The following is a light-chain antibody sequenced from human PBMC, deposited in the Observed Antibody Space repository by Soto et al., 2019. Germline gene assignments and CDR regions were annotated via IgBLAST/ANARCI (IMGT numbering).Light chain of an antibody. J-gene: IGLJ3*02. CDR2: SND. V-gene: IGLV1-44*01. CDR3: AAWDDSRNGPWV. CDR1: SSNIGSNT. Sequence: QSVLTQPPSASGTPGQRVTISCSGSSSNIGSNTVNWYQHLPGTAPTLLIYSNDQRPSGVPDRFSGSKSGTSASLAISGLQSEDEDDYYCAAWDDSRNGPWVFGGGTKVTVL.